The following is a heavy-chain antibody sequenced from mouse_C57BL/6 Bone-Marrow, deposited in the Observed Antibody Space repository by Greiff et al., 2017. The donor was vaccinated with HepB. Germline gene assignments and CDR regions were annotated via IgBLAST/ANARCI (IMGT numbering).Heavy chain of an antibody. CDR3: ARYRLGYYGSSY. V-gene: IGHV1-64*01. CDR2: IHPNSGST. CDR1: GYTFTSYW. D-gene: IGHD1-1*01. J-gene: IGHJ2*01. Sequence: QVQLQQPGAELVKPGASVKLSCKASGYTFTSYWMHWVKQRPGQGLEWIGMIHPNSGSTNYNEKFKSKATLTVDKSSSTAYMQLSSLTSEDSAVYYCARYRLGYYGSSYWGQGTTLTVCS.